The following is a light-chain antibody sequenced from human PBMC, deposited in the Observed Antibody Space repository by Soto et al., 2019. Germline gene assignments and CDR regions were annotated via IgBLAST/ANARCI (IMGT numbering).Light chain of an antibody. CDR2: DVN. CDR3: SSYTGISNYV. V-gene: IGLV2-14*03. CDR1: SSDIGGYNY. J-gene: IGLJ1*01. Sequence: QSALTQPASVSGSPGQSITISCTGTSSDIGGYNYVSWYQHHPGKAPKLMIYDVNNQPSGVSNRFSGSKSGNTASLTISGLQSEDEADYYCSSYTGISNYVFGTGTKLTVL.